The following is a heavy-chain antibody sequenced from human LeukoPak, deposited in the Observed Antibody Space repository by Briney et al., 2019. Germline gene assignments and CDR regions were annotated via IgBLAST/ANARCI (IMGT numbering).Heavy chain of an antibody. D-gene: IGHD1-26*01. CDR3: ARVRRGSHDYYYMDV. CDR2: ISSSSSYI. Sequence: GGSLRLSCAASGFTFSSYSMNWVRQAPGKGLEWVSSISSSSSYIYYADSVKGRFTISRDNAKNSLYLQMNSLRAEDTAVYYCARVRRGSHDYYYMDVWGKGTTVTISS. CDR1: GFTFSSYS. J-gene: IGHJ6*03. V-gene: IGHV3-21*01.